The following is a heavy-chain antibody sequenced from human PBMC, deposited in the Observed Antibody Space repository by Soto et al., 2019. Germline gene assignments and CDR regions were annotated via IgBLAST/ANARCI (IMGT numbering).Heavy chain of an antibody. V-gene: IGHV4-30-2*01. CDR2: IYHSGST. CDR1: GGSISSGGYS. CDR3: ARFAHGIAARPYYFDY. J-gene: IGHJ4*02. D-gene: IGHD6-6*01. Sequence: PSETLSLTCAVSGGSISSGGYSWSWIRQPPGKGLEWIGYIYHSGSTYYNPSLKSRVTISVDRSKNQFSLKLSSVTAADTAVYYCARFAHGIAARPYYFDYWGQGTMVTVSS.